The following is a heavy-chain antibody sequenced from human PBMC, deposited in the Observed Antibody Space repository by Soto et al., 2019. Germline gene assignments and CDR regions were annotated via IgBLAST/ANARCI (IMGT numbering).Heavy chain of an antibody. CDR3: AREAPDIGYCSGGSCYNVGDNWFDP. D-gene: IGHD2-15*01. V-gene: IGHV1-18*01. Sequence: QVQLVQSGAEVKKPGASVKVSCKASGYTFTSYGISWVRQAPGQGLEWMGWISAYNGNTNYAQKLQGRVTMTTDTTTSTADMELRSLRSDDTAVYYCAREAPDIGYCSGGSCYNVGDNWFDPWGQGTLVTVSS. J-gene: IGHJ5*02. CDR2: ISAYNGNT. CDR1: GYTFTSYG.